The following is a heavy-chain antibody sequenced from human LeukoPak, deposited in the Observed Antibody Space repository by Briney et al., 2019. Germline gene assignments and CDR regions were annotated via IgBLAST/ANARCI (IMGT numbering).Heavy chain of an antibody. D-gene: IGHD3-22*01. CDR3: ARDRPNYYGSDGHYYRRDGDY. CDR1: GFTFSIYA. V-gene: IGHV3-23*01. CDR2: ITSRGEST. Sequence: GGSLRLSCAASGFTFSIYAMSWARQAPGKGLQWVSSITSRGESTWYVDSVKGRFTITRDNSENTLYLQMHSLRAEDTAVYYCARDRPNYYGSDGHYYRRDGDYWGRGTLVSVSS. J-gene: IGHJ4*02.